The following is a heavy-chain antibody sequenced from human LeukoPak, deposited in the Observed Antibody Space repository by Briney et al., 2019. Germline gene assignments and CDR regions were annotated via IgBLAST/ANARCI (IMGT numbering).Heavy chain of an antibody. CDR1: GITVSNYG. J-gene: IGHJ4*02. CDR3: AKRGVVIRVILVGFHKEANYFES. V-gene: IGHV3-23*01. D-gene: IGHD3-22*01. Sequence: GGSLRLSCAVSGITVSNYGVGSVRQAPGRGLGWVAGISGSGGGTKYADSVKGRFTISRDNSNNTLFLQMTSLRPDDTAVYFCAKRGVVIRVILVGFHKEANYFESWGRGALVTVSS. CDR2: ISGSGGGT.